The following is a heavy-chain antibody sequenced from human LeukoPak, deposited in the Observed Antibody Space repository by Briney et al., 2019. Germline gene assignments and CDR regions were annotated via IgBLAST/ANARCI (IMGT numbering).Heavy chain of an antibody. Sequence: PGGSLRLSCAASGFTFSSFAMSWVRQAPGKGLEWVSGISAGGGTTYYADSVKGRFTISRDSSKNALYLQMNCLRGEDMAVYYCAKDRDGGANTRAKGFDYWGQGTLVTVSS. CDR1: GFTFSSFA. CDR3: AKDRDGGANTRAKGFDY. D-gene: IGHD1-26*01. CDR2: ISAGGGTT. V-gene: IGHV3-23*01. J-gene: IGHJ4*02.